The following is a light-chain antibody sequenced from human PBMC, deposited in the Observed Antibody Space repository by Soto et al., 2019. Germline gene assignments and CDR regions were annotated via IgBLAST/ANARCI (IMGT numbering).Light chain of an antibody. J-gene: IGKJ4*01. CDR1: QVLLHSDGKTY. V-gene: IGKV2D-29*01. CDR2: EVS. Sequence: DIVMTQTPLSLSVTPGQPASISCKSSQVLLHSDGKTYLYWYLQKPGQPPQLLIYEVSNRFSGXXXXXXGXXXGXXXXXXXXXXXAEXXXXXXCXXSIQLPLTFGGGTKVEIK. CDR3: XXSIQLPLT.